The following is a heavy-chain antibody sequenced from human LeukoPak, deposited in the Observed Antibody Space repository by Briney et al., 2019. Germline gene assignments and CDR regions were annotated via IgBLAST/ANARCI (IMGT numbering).Heavy chain of an antibody. CDR1: GFTFSSYA. Sequence: PGGSLRLSCAASGFTFSSYAMHWVRQAPGKGLEYVSAISSNGGSTYYANSVKDRFTISRDNSKNTLYLQMGSLRAEDTAVYYCARQTPQDYWGQGTLVTVSS. CDR3: ARQTPQDY. J-gene: IGHJ4*02. CDR2: ISSNGGST. V-gene: IGHV3-64*01.